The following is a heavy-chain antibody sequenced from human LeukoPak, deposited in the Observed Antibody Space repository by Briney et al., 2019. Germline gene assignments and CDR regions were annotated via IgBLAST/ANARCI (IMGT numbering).Heavy chain of an antibody. Sequence: GGSLRLSCAASGXTVGTNCMTWVRQAPGKGLEWVSTIYSGGTTYYADSVMGRFTISRHNSRNTLYLQMNSLRAEDTAVYYCARVDTVMAYYFDLWGQGTLVTVSS. D-gene: IGHD5-18*01. CDR1: GXTVGTNC. J-gene: IGHJ4*02. CDR3: ARVDTVMAYYFDL. CDR2: IYSGGTT. V-gene: IGHV3-53*04.